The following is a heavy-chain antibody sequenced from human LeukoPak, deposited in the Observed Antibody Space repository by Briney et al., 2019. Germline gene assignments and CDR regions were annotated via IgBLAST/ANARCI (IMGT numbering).Heavy chain of an antibody. CDR3: ARAALLWFGELPGEFDY. V-gene: IGHV1-2*02. Sequence: ASVKVSCKACGYTFTGYHMHWVRQAPGQGLEWMGRINPNSGGTNHAQKFQGRVTMTRDMSISTAYMELSRLRSDDTAVYYCARAALLWFGELPGEFDYWGQGTLVTVSS. D-gene: IGHD3-10*01. J-gene: IGHJ4*02. CDR1: GYTFTGYH. CDR2: INPNSGGT.